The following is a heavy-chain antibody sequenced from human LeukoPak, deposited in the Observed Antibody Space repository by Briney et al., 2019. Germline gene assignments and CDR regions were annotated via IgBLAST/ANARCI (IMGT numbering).Heavy chain of an antibody. V-gene: IGHV4-59*01. CDR1: GGSISSYY. Sequence: SETLSLTCTVSGGSISSYYWSWIRQPPGKGLEWIGYIYYSGSTNYNPSLKSRVTISVDTSKNQFSLKLSSVTAADTAVYYCARPVPYYYGSGRSYYFDYWGQATLVTVSS. D-gene: IGHD3-10*01. CDR3: ARPVPYYYGSGRSYYFDY. CDR2: IYYSGST. J-gene: IGHJ4*02.